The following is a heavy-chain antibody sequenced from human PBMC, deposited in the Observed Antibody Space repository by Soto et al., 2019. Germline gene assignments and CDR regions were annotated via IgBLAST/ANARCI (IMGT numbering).Heavy chain of an antibody. V-gene: IGHV4-30-4*01. CDR2: IYYSGST. CDR1: GGSISSGDYY. Sequence: PSETLSLTCTVSGGSISSGDYYWSWIRQPPGKGLEWIGYIYYSGSTYYNPSLKSRVTISVDTSKNQFSLKLSAVTAADSAVYYCARVLPDYGVPRVDIWGQGTMVTVSS. D-gene: IGHD4-17*01. CDR3: ARVLPDYGVPRVDI. J-gene: IGHJ3*02.